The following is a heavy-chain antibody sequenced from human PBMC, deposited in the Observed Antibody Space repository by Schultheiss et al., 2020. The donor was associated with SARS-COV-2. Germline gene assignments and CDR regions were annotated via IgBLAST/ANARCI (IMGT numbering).Heavy chain of an antibody. CDR2: ISSSSSYI. CDR3: ARVNTIFGVDEFDY. Sequence: GGSLRLSCAASGFTFSSYSMNWVRQAPGKGLEWVSSISSSSSYIYYADSVKGRFTISRDNAKNSLYLQMNSLRAEDTAVYYCARVNTIFGVDEFDYWGQGTLVTVSS. J-gene: IGHJ4*02. V-gene: IGHV3-21*01. CDR1: GFTFSSYS. D-gene: IGHD3-3*01.